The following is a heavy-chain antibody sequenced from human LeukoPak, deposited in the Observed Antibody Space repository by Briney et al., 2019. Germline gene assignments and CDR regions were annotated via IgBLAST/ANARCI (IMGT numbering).Heavy chain of an antibody. CDR2: MYSGGNT. V-gene: IGHV3-53*01. CDR3: ARGGPGVFAY. Sequence: GGSLRLSCAASGFTVSSNYMTWVRQAPGKGPEWLSVMYSGGNTYYAASVEGRFTISRDNSKNTVYLQMNSLRAEDTAVYFCARGGPGVFAYWGQGTLVTVSS. CDR1: GFTVSSNY. D-gene: IGHD3-10*01. J-gene: IGHJ4*02.